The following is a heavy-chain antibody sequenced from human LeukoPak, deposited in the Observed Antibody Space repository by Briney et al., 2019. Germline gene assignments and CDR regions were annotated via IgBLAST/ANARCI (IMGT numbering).Heavy chain of an antibody. Sequence: SETLSLTCAVSGGSISSSNWWSWVRQPPGKGLEWIGEIYHSGSTNCNPSLKSRVTISVDKSKNQFSLKLSSVTAADTAVYYCARVSSGATTVDYWGQGTLVTVSS. J-gene: IGHJ4*02. CDR3: ARVSSGATTVDY. D-gene: IGHD1-26*01. V-gene: IGHV4-4*02. CDR2: IYHSGST. CDR1: GGSISSSNW.